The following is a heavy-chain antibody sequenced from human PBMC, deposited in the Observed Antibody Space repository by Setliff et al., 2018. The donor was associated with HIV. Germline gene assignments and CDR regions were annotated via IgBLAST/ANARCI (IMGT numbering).Heavy chain of an antibody. CDR1: GFPFGSYR. CDR3: ARVSESTYYGSGVIDY. V-gene: IGHV3-7*03. CDR2: INQ. Sequence: PGGSLRLSCTVSGFPFGSYRMTWVRQSPGKGLEWVATINQDSVKGRFIISRDNAENSLYLQMNSLRVEDTAVYYCARVSESTYYGSGVIDYWGQGTLVTVSS. D-gene: IGHD3-10*01. J-gene: IGHJ4*02.